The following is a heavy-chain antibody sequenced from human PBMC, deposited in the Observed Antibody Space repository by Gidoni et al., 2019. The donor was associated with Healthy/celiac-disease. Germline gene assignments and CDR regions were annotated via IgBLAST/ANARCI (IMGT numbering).Heavy chain of an antibody. CDR1: GFPFGDYA. CDR2: IRSKAYGGTT. CDR3: TRDITRYFDWSPATNYDAFDI. J-gene: IGHJ3*02. Sequence: EVQLVESGGGLVQPGRSLRLSCTASGFPFGDYAMSWFRQAPGKWLEWVGFIRSKAYGGTTEYAASVKGRFTISRDDSKSIAYLQMNSLKTEDTAVYYCTRDITRYFDWSPATNYDAFDIWGQGTMVTVSS. V-gene: IGHV3-49*03. D-gene: IGHD3-9*01.